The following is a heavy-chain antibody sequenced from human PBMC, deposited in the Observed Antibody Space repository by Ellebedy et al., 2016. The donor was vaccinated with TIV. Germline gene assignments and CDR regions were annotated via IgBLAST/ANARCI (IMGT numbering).Heavy chain of an antibody. CDR1: GFTFSSYS. CDR2: ISSSSSTI. CDR3: ARDREQWLATNDAFDI. J-gene: IGHJ3*02. V-gene: IGHV3-48*02. D-gene: IGHD6-19*01. Sequence: PGGSLRLSCAASGFTFSSYSMNWVRQAPGKGLEWVSYISSSSSTIYYADSVKGRFTISRDNAKNSLYLQMNSLRDEDTAVYYCARDREQWLATNDAFDIWGQGTMVTVSS.